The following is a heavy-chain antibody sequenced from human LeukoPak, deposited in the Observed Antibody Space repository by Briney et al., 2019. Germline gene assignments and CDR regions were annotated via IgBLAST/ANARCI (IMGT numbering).Heavy chain of an antibody. CDR2: ISGSGGST. CDR1: GFTFSSYA. J-gene: IGHJ4*02. V-gene: IGHV3-23*01. D-gene: IGHD3-22*01. Sequence: GGSLRLSCAASGFTFSSYAMGWVRQAPGKGLEWVSAISGSGGSTFYADSVKGRFTISRDNSKNTLYLQMNSLRAEDTAVYYCAKSYYYDSSGYYPYWGQGTLVTVSS. CDR3: AKSYYYDSSGYYPY.